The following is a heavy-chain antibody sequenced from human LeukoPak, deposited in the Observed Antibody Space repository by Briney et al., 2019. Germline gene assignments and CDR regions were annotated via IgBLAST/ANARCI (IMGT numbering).Heavy chain of an antibody. D-gene: IGHD6-19*01. Sequence: GGSLRLSCEASGFTFSSYGMHWVRQAPGKGLEWVAVISYDGRSKYYADSVKGRFTISRDNSKYTLYLQMNSLRVEDTAVYYCARADSSGWKYYFDYWGQGTLVTVSS. CDR2: ISYDGRSK. J-gene: IGHJ4*02. V-gene: IGHV3-30*03. CDR3: ARADSSGWKYYFDY. CDR1: GFTFSSYG.